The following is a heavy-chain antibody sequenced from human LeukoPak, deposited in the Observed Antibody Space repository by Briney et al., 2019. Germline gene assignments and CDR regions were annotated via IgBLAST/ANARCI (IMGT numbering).Heavy chain of an antibody. CDR2: ISGSGGST. D-gene: IGHD1-26*01. CDR3: AKDRGVVGNYYYYGMDV. V-gene: IGHV3-23*01. CDR1: GFTFSSYA. Sequence: GGSLRLSCAASGFTFSSYAMSWVRQAPGKGLEWVSAISGSGGSTYYADSVKGRFTISRDNSKNTLYLQMNSLRAEDTAVYYCAKDRGVVGNYYYYGMDVWGQGTTVTVSS. J-gene: IGHJ6*02.